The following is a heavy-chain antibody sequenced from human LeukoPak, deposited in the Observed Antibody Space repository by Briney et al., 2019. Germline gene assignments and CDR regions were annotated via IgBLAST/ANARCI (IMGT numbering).Heavy chain of an antibody. Sequence: GGSLRLSCAASGFTFSSYAMSWVRQAPGKGLEWVSSISSTGGTTYYADSVKGRFTISRDNSKNTLYLQMNSLRAEDTAVYYCARHLSGITGYTYGRGIDYWGQGTLLTVSS. D-gene: IGHD5-18*01. V-gene: IGHV3-23*01. J-gene: IGHJ4*02. CDR1: GFTFSSYA. CDR3: ARHLSGITGYTYGRGIDY. CDR2: ISSTGGTT.